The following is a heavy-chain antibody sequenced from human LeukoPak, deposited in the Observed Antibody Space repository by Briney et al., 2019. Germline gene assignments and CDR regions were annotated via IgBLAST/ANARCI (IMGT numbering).Heavy chain of an antibody. V-gene: IGHV3-15*01. D-gene: IGHD5/OR15-5a*01. J-gene: IGHJ5*02. Sequence: GGSLRLSCAASGFTFSNAWMSWVRQAPGKGLKWVGRIKSKTDGGTTDYAAPVKGRFTISRDDSKNTLYLQMNSLKTEDTAVYYCTTEFVYDSPGPWGQGTLVTVSS. CDR1: GFTFSNAW. CDR3: TTEFVYDSPGP. CDR2: IKSKTDGGTT.